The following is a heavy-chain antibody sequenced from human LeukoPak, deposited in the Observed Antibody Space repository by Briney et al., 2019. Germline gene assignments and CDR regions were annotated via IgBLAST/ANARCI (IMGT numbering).Heavy chain of an antibody. CDR2: ISYDGSNK. Sequence: GGSLRLSCAASGFTFSSYGMHWVRQAPGKGLEWVAVISYDGSNKYYADSVKGRFTISRDNSKNTLYLQMNSLRAEDTAVFYCAKDIGDVGRRGYFDYWGQGTLVTVSS. CDR3: AKDIGDVGRRGYFDY. D-gene: IGHD1-1*01. J-gene: IGHJ4*02. CDR1: GFTFSSYG. V-gene: IGHV3-30*18.